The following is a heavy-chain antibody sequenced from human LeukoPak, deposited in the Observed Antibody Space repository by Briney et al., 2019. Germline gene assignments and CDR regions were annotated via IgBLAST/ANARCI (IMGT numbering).Heavy chain of an antibody. D-gene: IGHD1-14*01. CDR3: AKDPVAGYAFDI. CDR2: ISSSGDNT. J-gene: IGHJ3*02. Sequence: GGSLRLSCAASRFTFSSYAMTWVRQAPGKGLEWVSGISSSGDNTYYADSVKGRFSISRDNSKNTLYLQMNSLRSEDTAVYYCAKDPVAGYAFDIWGQGTMVTVSS. CDR1: RFTFSSYA. V-gene: IGHV3-23*01.